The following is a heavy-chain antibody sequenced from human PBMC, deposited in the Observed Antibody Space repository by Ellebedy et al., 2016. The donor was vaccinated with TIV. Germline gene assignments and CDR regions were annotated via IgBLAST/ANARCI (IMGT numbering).Heavy chain of an antibody. D-gene: IGHD3-22*01. CDR1: GYTLTELS. CDR3: ATEDYDSSGYYFIGY. Sequence: AASVKVSCKVSGYTLTELSMHWVRQAPGKGLEWMGGFDTEDGETIYAQKFQGRVTMTEDTSTDTAYMELSSLRSEDTAVYYCATEDYDSSGYYFIGYWGQGTLVTVSS. V-gene: IGHV1-24*01. CDR2: FDTEDGET. J-gene: IGHJ4*02.